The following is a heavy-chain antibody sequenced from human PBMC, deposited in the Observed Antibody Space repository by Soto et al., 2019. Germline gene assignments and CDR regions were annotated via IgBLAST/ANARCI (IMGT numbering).Heavy chain of an antibody. V-gene: IGHV3-74*01. CDR2: INEDGSVI. CDR1: GFTFSNYW. CDR3: VRDLIIVITPVDDFDY. Sequence: EVQLVESGGGLVQPGGSLRLSCAPSGFTFSNYWMHWVRQAPGKGLEWVSRINEDGSVISYADSVKGRFTISRDNGKNTLYLQMNSLRVEDTAVYYCVRDLIIVITPVDDFDYWGQGTLVTVSS. J-gene: IGHJ4*02. D-gene: IGHD1-26*01.